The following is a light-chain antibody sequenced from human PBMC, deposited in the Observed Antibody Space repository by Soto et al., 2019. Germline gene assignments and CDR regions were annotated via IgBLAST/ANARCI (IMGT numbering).Light chain of an antibody. CDR2: DAS. CDR1: QTVSSNF. CDR3: QQYSSSPWT. J-gene: IGKJ1*01. V-gene: IGKV3-20*01. Sequence: EIVLTQSPGTLSLSPGERATLSCRASQTVSSNFLAWYQQKPGQAPRLFIYDASNRATGIPDRFSGSGSGTDFTLTVSRLEPEDFAVYYCQQYSSSPWTFGQGTKVDI.